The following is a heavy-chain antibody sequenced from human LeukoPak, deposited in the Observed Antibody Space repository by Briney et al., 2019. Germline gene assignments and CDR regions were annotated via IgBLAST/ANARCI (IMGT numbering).Heavy chain of an antibody. CDR2: MNPNSGNT. D-gene: IGHD6-19*01. CDR3: TSLLADLQGYYFDY. Sequence: ASVKVSCKASGYTFTSYDINWVRRATGQGLEWMGWMNPNSGNTGYAQKFQGRVTMTEDTSIDTAYMELSSLRSEDTALYYCTSLLADLQGYYFDYWGQGTLVTVSS. CDR1: GYTFTSYD. J-gene: IGHJ4*02. V-gene: IGHV1-8*01.